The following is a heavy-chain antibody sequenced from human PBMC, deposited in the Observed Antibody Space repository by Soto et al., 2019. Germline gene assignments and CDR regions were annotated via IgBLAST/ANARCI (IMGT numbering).Heavy chain of an antibody. CDR2: IRSKVYGGTT. CDR3: TSTIFGVVIPGGYYYGMDV. Sequence: GGSLRLSCIASGFTFGDYARSWFRQAPGKGLEWVGFIRSKVYGGTTEYAASVKGRFTISRDDSIIIAYLQMNSLKTEDTAVYYCTSTIFGVVIPGGYYYGMDVWGQGTTVTVSS. J-gene: IGHJ6*02. CDR1: GFTFGDYA. D-gene: IGHD3-3*01. V-gene: IGHV3-49*03.